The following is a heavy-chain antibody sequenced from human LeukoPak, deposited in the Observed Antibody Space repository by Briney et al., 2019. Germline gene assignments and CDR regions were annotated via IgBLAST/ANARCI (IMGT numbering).Heavy chain of an antibody. J-gene: IGHJ4*02. Sequence: SGGSLRLSCAGSGFSFSSDSMNWVRQAPGEGLGWGSYISSSSSTIYYADSVKGGCTISRDNAKNSLYLHMMRLEAEDTAVYYCARDPGVVGATSGIFDYWGQGTLVTVSS. D-gene: IGHD1-26*01. CDR3: ARDPGVVGATSGIFDY. CDR1: GFSFSSDS. V-gene: IGHV3-48*01. CDR2: ISSSSSTI.